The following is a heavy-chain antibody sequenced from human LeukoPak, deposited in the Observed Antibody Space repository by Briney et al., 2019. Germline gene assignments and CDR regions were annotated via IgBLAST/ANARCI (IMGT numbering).Heavy chain of an antibody. Sequence: PGGSLRLSCAASGFTFSTFAMHWVRQAPGKGLEWVALIRHDGIEKSYAGSVKGRFTISRDDSKNTVYLQMTSLRSEDAAVYHCATDDGWVVGATSGLWGQGTLVIVSS. D-gene: IGHD1-26*01. CDR2: IRHDGIEK. V-gene: IGHV3-30*02. CDR1: GFTFSTFA. CDR3: ATDDGWVVGATSGL. J-gene: IGHJ4*02.